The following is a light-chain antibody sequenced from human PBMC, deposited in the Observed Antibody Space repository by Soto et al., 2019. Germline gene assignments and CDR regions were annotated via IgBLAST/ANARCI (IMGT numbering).Light chain of an antibody. CDR1: QSVSSSY. Sequence: EIVLTQSPGTLSLSPGERATLSCRASQSVSSSYLAWYQQKSGQAPRLLIYGASNRATGIPDRFSGSGSGTDFTLTFSRLEPEDFAVYYCQQYARSSWTFGQGTKVEIK. CDR3: QQYARSSWT. CDR2: GAS. V-gene: IGKV3-20*01. J-gene: IGKJ1*01.